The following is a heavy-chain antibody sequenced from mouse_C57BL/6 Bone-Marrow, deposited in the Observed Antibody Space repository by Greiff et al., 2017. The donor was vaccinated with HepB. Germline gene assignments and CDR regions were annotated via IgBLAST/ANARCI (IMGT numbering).Heavy chain of an antibody. CDR2: INPGSGGT. V-gene: IGHV1-54*01. J-gene: IGHJ2*01. CDR1: GYAFTNYL. CDR3: ARETGTNFDY. D-gene: IGHD4-1*01. Sequence: LVESGAELVRPGTSVKVSCKASGYAFTNYLIEWVKQRPGQGLEWIGVINPGSGGTNYNEKFKGKATLTADKSSSTAYMQLSSLTSEDSAVYFCARETGTNFDYWGQGTTLTVSS.